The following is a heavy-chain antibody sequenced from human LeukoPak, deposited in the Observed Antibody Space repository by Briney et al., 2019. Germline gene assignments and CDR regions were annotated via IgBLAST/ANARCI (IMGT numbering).Heavy chain of an antibody. CDR3: VREASSSWWGNFDY. Sequence: PGGSLRLSCAASGFTFSSYAMHWVRQTPGKGLEWVAVISYDGSNKYYADSVKGRFTISRDNSKNTLYLQMNSLRAEDTAVYYCVREASSSWWGNFDYWGQGTLVTVSS. CDR1: GFTFSSYA. CDR2: ISYDGSNK. J-gene: IGHJ4*02. V-gene: IGHV3-30*04. D-gene: IGHD6-13*01.